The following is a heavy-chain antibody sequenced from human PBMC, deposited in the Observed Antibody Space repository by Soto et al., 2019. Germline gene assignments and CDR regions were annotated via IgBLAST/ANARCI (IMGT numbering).Heavy chain of an antibody. CDR3: ARGVGLYAIGTWFDP. Sequence: QVQLVQSGAAVKKPGSSVRVSCKASGGTSNSYSINWVRQAPGQGLEWMGGIIPIFGTPHYAQKFQGRVTITADESTYTAYMELSSLSSEDTAVYYCARGVGLYAIGTWFDPWGQGTLVTVSS. J-gene: IGHJ5*02. V-gene: IGHV1-69*12. CDR1: GGTSNSYS. CDR2: IIPIFGTP. D-gene: IGHD2-8*01.